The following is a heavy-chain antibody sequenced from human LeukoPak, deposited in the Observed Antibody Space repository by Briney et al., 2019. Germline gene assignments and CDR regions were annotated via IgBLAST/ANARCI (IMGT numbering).Heavy chain of an antibody. CDR3: ARDLEPDIVATITQFDY. D-gene: IGHD5-12*01. J-gene: IGHJ4*02. Sequence: GASVKVSCKASGYTFTSYGISWVRQAPGQGLEWMGWISAYNGNTNYAQKLQGRVTMTTDTSTSTAYMELRSLRSDDTAVYYCARDLEPDIVATITQFDYWGQGTLVTVSS. CDR1: GYTFTSYG. CDR2: ISAYNGNT. V-gene: IGHV1-18*01.